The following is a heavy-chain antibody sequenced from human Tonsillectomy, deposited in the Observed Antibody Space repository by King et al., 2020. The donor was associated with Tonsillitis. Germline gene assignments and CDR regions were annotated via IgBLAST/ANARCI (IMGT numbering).Heavy chain of an antibody. V-gene: IGHV1-2*02. D-gene: IGHD2-21*02. J-gene: IGHJ4*02. CDR1: GFTFTGYY. Sequence: QLVQSGAEVKKPEASVKVSCKASGFTFTGYYIHWVRQAPGQGLEWMGWINPHTGDTKYAEKFQGRVTMTMDTSMSIAYMDLSRLTSDDTAVYYCADAVEVTGGYWGQGTLVTVSS. CDR3: ADAVEVTGGY. CDR2: INPHTGDT.